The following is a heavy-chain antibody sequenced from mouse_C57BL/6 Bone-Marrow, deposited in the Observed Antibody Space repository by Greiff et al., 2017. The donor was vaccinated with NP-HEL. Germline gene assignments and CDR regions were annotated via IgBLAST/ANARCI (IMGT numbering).Heavy chain of an antibody. CDR2: ISSGGDYI. CDR3: TRDPGIYYYGSSHWYFDV. J-gene: IGHJ1*03. D-gene: IGHD1-1*01. Sequence: EVMLVESGEGLVKPGGSLKLSCAASGFTFSSYAMSWVRQTPEKRLEWVAYISSGGDYIYYADTVKGRFTISRDNARNTLYLQMSSLKSEDTAMYYCTRDPGIYYYGSSHWYFDVWGTGTTVTVSS. V-gene: IGHV5-9-1*02. CDR1: GFTFSSYA.